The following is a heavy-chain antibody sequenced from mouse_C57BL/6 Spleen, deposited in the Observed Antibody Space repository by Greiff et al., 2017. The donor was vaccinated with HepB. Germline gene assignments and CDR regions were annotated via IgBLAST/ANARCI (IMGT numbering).Heavy chain of an antibody. D-gene: IGHD2-3*01. J-gene: IGHJ2*01. V-gene: IGHV1-55*01. CDR2: IYPGSGST. CDR3: AREGDGYPFDY. CDR1: GYSFTSYW. Sequence: QVQLKQPGAELVKPGASVKMSCKASGYSFTSYWITWVKQRPGQGLEWIGDIYPGSGSTNYNEKFKSKATLTVDTSSSTAYMQLSSLTSEDSAVYYCAREGDGYPFDYWGQGTTLTVSS.